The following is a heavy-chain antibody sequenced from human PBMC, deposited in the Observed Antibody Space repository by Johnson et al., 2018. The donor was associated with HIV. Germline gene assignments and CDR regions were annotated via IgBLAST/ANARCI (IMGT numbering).Heavy chain of an antibody. V-gene: IGHV3-30*03. J-gene: IGHJ3*02. D-gene: IGHD3-22*01. Sequence: QVKLVESGGGLVQPGGSLRLSCAASGFTVSSNYMSWVRQAPGKGLEWVAVISYDGSNKYYADSVKGRFTISRDNSKNTLYLQMNSLRAEDTAVYYCARPTDPDSSGYFVIDAFDIWGQGTMVTVSS. CDR3: ARPTDPDSSGYFVIDAFDI. CDR1: GFTVSSNY. CDR2: ISYDGSNK.